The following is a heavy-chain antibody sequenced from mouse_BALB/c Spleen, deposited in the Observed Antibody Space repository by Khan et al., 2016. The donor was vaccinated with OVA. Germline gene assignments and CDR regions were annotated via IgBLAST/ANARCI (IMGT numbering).Heavy chain of an antibody. Sequence: VQLQQSGPEVVKLGASVKISCKASGYTFTDYNMDWLRQRHGKSLEWIGYFFPNSGGSGYNQKFKTKATLTVDISSSTAYMDLRSLTSEDSAVYSCVRSGYGSFAFWGQGTLVTVSA. J-gene: IGHJ3*01. V-gene: IGHV1S29*02. CDR3: VRSGYGSFAF. CDR2: FFPNSGGS. CDR1: GYTFTDYN. D-gene: IGHD1-2*01.